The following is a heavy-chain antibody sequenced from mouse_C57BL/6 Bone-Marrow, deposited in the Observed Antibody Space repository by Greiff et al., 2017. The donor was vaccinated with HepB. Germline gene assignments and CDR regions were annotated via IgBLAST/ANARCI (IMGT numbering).Heavy chain of an antibody. CDR1: GFNIKNTY. V-gene: IGHV14-3*01. J-gene: IGHJ3*01. CDR2: IDPANGNT. Sequence: EVKLQESVAELVRPGASVKLSCTASGFNIKNTYMHWVKQRPEQGLEWIGRIDPANGNTKYAPKFQGKATITADTSSNTAYLQLSSLTSEDTAIYYCARGHCGSSAGFAYWGQGTLVTVSA. D-gene: IGHD1-1*01. CDR3: ARGHCGSSAGFAY.